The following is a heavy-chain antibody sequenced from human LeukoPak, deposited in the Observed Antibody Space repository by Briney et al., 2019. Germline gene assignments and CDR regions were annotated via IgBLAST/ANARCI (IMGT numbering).Heavy chain of an antibody. D-gene: IGHD2-15*01. J-gene: IGHJ4*02. V-gene: IGHV1-18*01. CDR3: ARDDWLGYCSGGSCLVDY. CDR2: ISAYNGNT. CDR1: GYTFTSYG. Sequence: GASVKVSCKASGYTFTSYGISWVRQAPGQGLEWMGWISAYNGNTNYAQKLQGRVTMTTDTSTSPAYMELRSLRSDDTAVYYCARDDWLGYCSGGSCLVDYWGQGTLVTVSS.